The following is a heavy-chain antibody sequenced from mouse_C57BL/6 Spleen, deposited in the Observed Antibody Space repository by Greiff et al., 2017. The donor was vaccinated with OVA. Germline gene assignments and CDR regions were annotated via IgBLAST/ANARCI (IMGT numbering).Heavy chain of an antibody. V-gene: IGHV5-16*01. J-gene: IGHJ2*01. CDR3: ARVALRYYFDY. Sequence: EVQVVESEGGLVQPGSSMKLSCTASGFTFSDYYMAWVRQVPEKGLEWVANINYDGSSTYYLDSLKSRFIISRDNAKNILYLQMSSLKSEDTATYYCARVALRYYFDYWGQGTTLTVSS. D-gene: IGHD1-1*01. CDR1: GFTFSDYY. CDR2: INYDGSST.